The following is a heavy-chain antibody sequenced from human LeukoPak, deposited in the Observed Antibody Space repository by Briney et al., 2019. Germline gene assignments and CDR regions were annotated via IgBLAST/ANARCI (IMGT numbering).Heavy chain of an antibody. Sequence: PGGSLRLSCAASGFTVSSNYMSWVRQAPGKGLEWVAVIYSGGSTYYADSEKGRFTISRDNSKNTLYLQMNSLRAEDTAVYYCARDSQLQYFQHWGQGTLVTVSS. CDR2: IYSGGST. V-gene: IGHV3-53*01. J-gene: IGHJ1*01. CDR3: ARDSQLQYFQH. D-gene: IGHD2-21*01. CDR1: GFTVSSNY.